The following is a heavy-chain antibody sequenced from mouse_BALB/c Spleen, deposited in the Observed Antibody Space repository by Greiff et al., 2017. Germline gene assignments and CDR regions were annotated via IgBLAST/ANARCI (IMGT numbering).Heavy chain of an antibody. CDR3: TREDYGNFLFDY. D-gene: IGHD2-1*01. Sequence: EVMLVESGGGLVKPGGSLKLSCAASGFTFSSYTMSWVRQTPEKRLEWVATISSGGSYTYYPDSVKGRFTISRDNAKNTLYLQMSSLKSEDTAMYYCTREDYGNFLFDYWGQGTTLTVSS. CDR1: GFTFSSYT. CDR2: ISSGGSYT. V-gene: IGHV5-6-4*01. J-gene: IGHJ2*01.